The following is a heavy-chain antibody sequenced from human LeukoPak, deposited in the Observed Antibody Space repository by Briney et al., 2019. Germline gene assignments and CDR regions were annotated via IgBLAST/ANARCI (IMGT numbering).Heavy chain of an antibody. V-gene: IGHV4-39*01. J-gene: IGHJ4*02. Sequence: SETLSLTCTVSGGSIRANSYYWAWIRQPPRKGLEWIGTLYHNGSTYLNPSLKSRVTISVDTSRNHFSLSLTSVTAADTATYYCARHPRDDYGGFGLDSWGQGILVSVYS. CDR1: GGSIRANSYY. CDR2: LYHNGST. CDR3: ARHPRDDYGGFGLDS. D-gene: IGHD4-23*01.